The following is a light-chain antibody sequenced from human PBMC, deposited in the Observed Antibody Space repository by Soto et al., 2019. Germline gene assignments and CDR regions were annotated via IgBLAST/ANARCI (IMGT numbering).Light chain of an antibody. CDR2: DVS. V-gene: IGLV2-11*01. Sequence: SVLTQPRSVSGSPGQSVTISCTGTSSDVGGYNYVSWYQQHPGKAPKLMIYDVSKRPSGVPDRFSGSKSGNTASLTIPGLQAEDEADYYCCSYAGSYTYVFGTGTKVTVL. CDR1: SSDVGGYNY. J-gene: IGLJ1*01. CDR3: CSYAGSYTYV.